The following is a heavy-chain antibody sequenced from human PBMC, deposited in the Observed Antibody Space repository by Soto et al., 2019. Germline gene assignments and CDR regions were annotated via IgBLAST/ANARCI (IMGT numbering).Heavy chain of an antibody. D-gene: IGHD7-27*01. CDR2: ISGTGGKT. CDR1: GFTFGNYV. CDR3: AKDPFLNWGFNYFED. Sequence: EVQLLESGGTLVERGGSIRLSCAGSGFTFGNYVMTWVRQAPGKGLEWVSAISGTGGKTQYVDSVKGRFVISRDNSKNILYLQMNSLRVEDTAVYFCAKDPFLNWGFNYFEDWGRGTLVTVSS. J-gene: IGHJ4*02. V-gene: IGHV3-23*01.